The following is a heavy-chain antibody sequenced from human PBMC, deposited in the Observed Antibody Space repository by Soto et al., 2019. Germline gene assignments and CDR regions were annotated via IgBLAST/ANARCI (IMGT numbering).Heavy chain of an antibody. V-gene: IGHV3-23*01. J-gene: IGHJ4*02. CDR3: AKTYYDFSSGYYFDY. CDR1: GFTFSSSV. D-gene: IGHD3-3*01. CDR2: VTGNPGSR. Sequence: SLRLSCAASGFTFSSSVMSWVRQAPGKGLEWVSSVTGNPGSRYYADSVKGRFTISRDNSKKTLSLQMNSLRAEDTAVYYCAKTYYDFSSGYYFDYWGQGALVTVSS.